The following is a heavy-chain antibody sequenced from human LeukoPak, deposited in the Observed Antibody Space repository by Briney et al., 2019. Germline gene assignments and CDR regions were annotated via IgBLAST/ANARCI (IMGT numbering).Heavy chain of an antibody. V-gene: IGHV4-59*08. CDR3: ASRGDGYNYYDY. J-gene: IGHJ4*02. D-gene: IGHD5-24*01. CDR1: GGSISSYY. Sequence: SETLSLTCTVSGGSISSYYWSWIRQPPGKGLEWIGYISYSGSTNYNPSLNSRVTISVDTSKNQFSLKLSSVTAADTAVYYCASRGDGYNYYDYWGQGTLVTVSS. CDR2: ISYSGST.